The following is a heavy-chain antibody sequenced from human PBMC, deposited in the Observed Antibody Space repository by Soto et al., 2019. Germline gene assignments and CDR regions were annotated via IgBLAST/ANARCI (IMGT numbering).Heavy chain of an antibody. CDR3: VRDEDCIDY. V-gene: IGHV3-48*01. CDR2: ISSSSSTI. CDR1: GFTFSSYS. D-gene: IGHD2-15*01. Sequence: EVQLVESGGGLVQPGGSLRLSCAASGFTFSSYSMNWVRQAPGKGLEWVSYISSSSSTIYYADSVKGRFTISRDNAKNSLYLQMNSLRAEDTAVYYCVRDEDCIDYWGQGTLVTVSS. J-gene: IGHJ4*02.